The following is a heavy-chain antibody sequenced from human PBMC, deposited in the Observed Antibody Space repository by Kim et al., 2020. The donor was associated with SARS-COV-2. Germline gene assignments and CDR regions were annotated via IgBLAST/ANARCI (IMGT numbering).Heavy chain of an antibody. J-gene: IGHJ6*01. V-gene: IGHV4-34*01. D-gene: IGHD3-10*01. Sequence: SETLSLTCAVYGGSFSGYYWSWIRQPPGKGLEWIGEINHSGSTNYNPSLKSRVTISVDTSKNQFSLKLSSVTAADTAVYYCARGQGGSGSYYKPHMEVWG. CDR2: INHSGST. CDR1: GGSFSGYY. CDR3: ARGQGGSGSYYKPHMEV.